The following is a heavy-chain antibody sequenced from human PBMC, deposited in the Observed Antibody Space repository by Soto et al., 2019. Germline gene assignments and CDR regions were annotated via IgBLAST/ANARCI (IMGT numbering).Heavy chain of an antibody. CDR3: ARDRSGQNWFDP. D-gene: IGHD6-25*01. Sequence: PGGSLRLSCAASGFTFSSYSMNWVRQAPGKGLEWVSSISSSSSYIYYADSVKGRFTISRDNAKNSLYLQMNSLRAEDTAVYYCARDRSGQNWFDPWGQGTLVTVSS. CDR1: GFTFSSYS. V-gene: IGHV3-21*01. J-gene: IGHJ5*02. CDR2: ISSSSSYI.